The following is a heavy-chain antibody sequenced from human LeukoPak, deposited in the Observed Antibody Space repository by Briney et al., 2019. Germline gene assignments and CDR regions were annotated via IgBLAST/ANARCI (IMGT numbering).Heavy chain of an antibody. D-gene: IGHD3-3*01. J-gene: IGHJ4*02. V-gene: IGHV3-30*02. CDR2: IRYDGDNK. Sequence: TGGSLRLSCAASGFTFSSYGMHWVRQAPGKGLEWVAFIRYDGDNKYYADSVKGRFTISRDNSKNTLYLQMKSLRAEDTAVYYCAKDLRSLEWLHVYFGYWGQGTLVTVSS. CDR3: AKDLRSLEWLHVYFGY. CDR1: GFTFSSYG.